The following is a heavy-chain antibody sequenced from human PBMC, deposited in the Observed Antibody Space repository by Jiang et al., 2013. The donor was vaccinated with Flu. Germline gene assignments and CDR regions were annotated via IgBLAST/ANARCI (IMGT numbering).Heavy chain of an antibody. Sequence: QLVESGAEVKKPGESLKISCRGSGYSFTNYWIGWVRQMPGKGLEWMGIIYVGVTLIPGYSPSFQGLVTFSADKSISTAYLQWSSLKASDTAMYYCARRDSFYYSYWGRGTLVTVSS. CDR3: ARRDSFYYSY. CDR1: GYSFTNYW. V-gene: IGHV5-51*03. CDR2: IYVGVTLIP. D-gene: IGHD3-10*01. J-gene: IGHJ4*02.